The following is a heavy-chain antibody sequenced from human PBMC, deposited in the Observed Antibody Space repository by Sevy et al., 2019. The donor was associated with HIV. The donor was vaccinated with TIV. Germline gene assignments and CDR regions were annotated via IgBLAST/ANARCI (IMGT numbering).Heavy chain of an antibody. J-gene: IGHJ6*02. Sequence: GGSLRLSCAASGFTFSNYNMNWVRQAPGKGLEWVSSISSSSNYISYADSMKGRFTISRDNAKNSLYLQMNSLRAADTAVYYCARVVACCSGGCCFPGYYYGMDVWGQGTTVTVSS. CDR1: GFTFSNYN. CDR2: ISSSSNYI. D-gene: IGHD2-15*01. CDR3: ARVVACCSGGCCFPGYYYGMDV. V-gene: IGHV3-21*01.